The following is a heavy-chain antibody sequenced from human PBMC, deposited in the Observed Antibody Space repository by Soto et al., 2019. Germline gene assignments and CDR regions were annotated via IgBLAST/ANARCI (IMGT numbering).Heavy chain of an antibody. CDR1: GFTFSSCA. J-gene: IGHJ4*02. CDR3: ARSYCSSTSCYKKIYYFDY. D-gene: IGHD2-2*02. V-gene: IGHV3-21*01. CDR2: ISSSSTNT. Sequence: AGGSLRLSCAASGFTFSSCAMIWVRQAPGQGLQWVSSISSSSTNTYYADSVKGRFTISRDNAKNSLYLQMNSLRAEDTAVYYCARSYCSSTSCYKKIYYFDYWGQGTLVTVSS.